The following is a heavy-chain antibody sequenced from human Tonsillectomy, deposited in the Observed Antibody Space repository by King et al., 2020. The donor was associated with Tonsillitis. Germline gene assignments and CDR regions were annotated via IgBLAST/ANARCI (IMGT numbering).Heavy chain of an antibody. V-gene: IGHV3-33*08. CDR3: AGEGGRLRFFFLGY. CDR1: GFTFSIYG. Sequence: VQLVESGGGVVQPGRSLTLSCAASGFTFSIYGMHWVRQAPGKGREWVAVICYDGSKKYYADSVNGRFTISGDNCKNTLYLQLKSLIAEDTAVYYCAGEGGRLRFFFLGYWGQGTLVTVSS. CDR2: ICYDGSKK. D-gene: IGHD3-3*01. J-gene: IGHJ4*02.